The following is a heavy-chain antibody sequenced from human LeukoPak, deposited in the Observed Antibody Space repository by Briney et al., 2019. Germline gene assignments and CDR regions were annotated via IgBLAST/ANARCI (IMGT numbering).Heavy chain of an antibody. D-gene: IGHD2-21*02. J-gene: IGHJ4*02. Sequence: GGSLRLSCAASGFTFTSYTMTWVRQAPGKGLEWVSAMTGSGGSTFYADSVKGRFTISRDNSKNTVYPQMSSLRAEDTAVYYCAKEPRYCGTGCYFLVDSWGQGTLVTVSS. CDR1: GFTFTSYT. CDR2: MTGSGGST. CDR3: AKEPRYCGTGCYFLVDS. V-gene: IGHV3-23*01.